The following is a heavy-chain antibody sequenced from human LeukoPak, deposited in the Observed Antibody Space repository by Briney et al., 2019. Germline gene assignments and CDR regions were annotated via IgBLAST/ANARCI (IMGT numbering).Heavy chain of an antibody. CDR1: GYTFTSYD. Sequence: ASVKVSCKASGYTFTSYDINWVRQATGQGLEWMGWMNPNSGNTGYAQKFQGRVTMTEDTSTDTAYMELSSLRSEDTAVYYCASRGSPSRDYWGQGTLVTVSS. CDR2: MNPNSGNT. J-gene: IGHJ4*02. CDR3: ASRGSPSRDY. D-gene: IGHD1-26*01. V-gene: IGHV1-8*02.